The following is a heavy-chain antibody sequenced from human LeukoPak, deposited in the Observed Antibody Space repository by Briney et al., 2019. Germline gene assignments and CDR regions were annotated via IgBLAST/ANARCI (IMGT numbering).Heavy chain of an antibody. CDR1: GFTFSSYA. D-gene: IGHD2-2*01. CDR2: ISGSGGST. Sequence: PGGSLRLSCAASGFTFSSYAMSWVRQAPGKGLEWVSAISGSGGSTYCADSVKGRFTISRDNSKNTLYLQMNSLRAEDTAVYYCARPLRYCSSTSCQGYFDYWGQGTLVTVSS. CDR3: ARPLRYCSSTSCQGYFDY. V-gene: IGHV3-23*01. J-gene: IGHJ4*02.